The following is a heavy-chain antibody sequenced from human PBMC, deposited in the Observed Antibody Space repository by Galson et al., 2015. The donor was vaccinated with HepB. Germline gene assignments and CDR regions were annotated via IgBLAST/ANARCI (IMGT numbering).Heavy chain of an antibody. CDR3: ARESGDDFWSGYWLVRWFDP. Sequence: SLRLSCAASGFTFSSYSMNWVRQAPGKGLEWVSYISSSSSTIYYADSVKGRFTISRDNAKNSLYLQMNSLRAEDTAVYYCARESGDDFWSGYWLVRWFDPWGQGTLVTVSS. V-gene: IGHV3-48*01. CDR1: GFTFSSYS. D-gene: IGHD3-3*01. CDR2: ISSSSSTI. J-gene: IGHJ5*02.